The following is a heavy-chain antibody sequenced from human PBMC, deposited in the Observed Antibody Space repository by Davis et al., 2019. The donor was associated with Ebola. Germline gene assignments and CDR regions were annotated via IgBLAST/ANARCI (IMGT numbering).Heavy chain of an antibody. D-gene: IGHD3-9*01. Sequence: AASVKVSCKASGYTFTSYYMHWVRQAPGQGLEWMGIINPSGGSTSYAQKFQGRVTMTRDTSTSTVFMELSSLRSEDTAMYYCARGNRGGDILTGCFFDYWGQGTLVTVSS. CDR1: GYTFTSYY. CDR2: INPSGGST. V-gene: IGHV1-46*03. J-gene: IGHJ4*02. CDR3: ARGNRGGDILTGCFFDY.